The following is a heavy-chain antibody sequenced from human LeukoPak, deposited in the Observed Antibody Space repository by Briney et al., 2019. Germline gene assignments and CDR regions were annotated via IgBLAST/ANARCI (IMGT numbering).Heavy chain of an antibody. CDR2: IYYSGST. V-gene: IGHV4-59*01. Sequence: SETLSLTCTVSGGSISTYYWSWIRQPPGKGLEWIGYIYYSGSTSYNPSLKSRVTISVDTPKNQFSLKLSSVTAADTAVYYCARQFWSGDNFDYWGQGTLVTVSS. CDR1: GGSISTYY. D-gene: IGHD3-3*01. J-gene: IGHJ4*02. CDR3: ARQFWSGDNFDY.